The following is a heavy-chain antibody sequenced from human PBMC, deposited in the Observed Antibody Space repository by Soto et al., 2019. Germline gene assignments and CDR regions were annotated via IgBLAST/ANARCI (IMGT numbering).Heavy chain of an antibody. J-gene: IGHJ6*03. Sequence: PVPVSCPASGSSFPSYDVDWVRQAPGQGLEWMGWMNPNSGNTGYAQKFQGRVTMTRNTSISTAYMELSSLRSEDTAVYYCARLGSRYYDFWSAYYSNNDYYYYYMDVCGKGTTVTVSS. CDR2: MNPNSGNT. CDR1: GSSFPSYD. D-gene: IGHD3-3*01. CDR3: ARLGSRYYDFWSAYYSNNDYYYYYMDV. V-gene: IGHV1-8*01.